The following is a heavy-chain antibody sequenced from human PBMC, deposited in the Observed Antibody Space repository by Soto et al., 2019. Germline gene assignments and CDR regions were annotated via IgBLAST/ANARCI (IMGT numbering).Heavy chain of an antibody. CDR3: ARDPHCTDSRGYYGYSGNFDS. J-gene: IGHJ4*02. V-gene: IGHV4-38-2*02. CDR1: GYFISSGYY. Sequence: LSLTCGVSGYFISSGYYWGWIRQPPGKGLEWIGSMSHSGRTFYNPSLKRRLAISLDTSKNQFSLNLTSVTAADTAIYYCARDPHCTDSRGYYGYSGNFDSWGQGILVTVSS. D-gene: IGHD3-22*01. CDR2: MSHSGRT.